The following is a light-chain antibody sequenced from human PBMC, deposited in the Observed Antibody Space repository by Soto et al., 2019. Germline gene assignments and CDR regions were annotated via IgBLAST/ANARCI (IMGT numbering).Light chain of an antibody. CDR3: QQYNNWPT. CDR2: GAS. CDR1: QSVSSN. Sequence: EIVMTQSPATLSVSPGERATLSCRASQSVSSNLAWYQQKPGQAPRLLIYGASTRATGIPARFGGSGSGTEFTLTISSLQSEDFAVYYCQQYNNWPTFGQGTKVDLK. V-gene: IGKV3-15*01. J-gene: IGKJ1*01.